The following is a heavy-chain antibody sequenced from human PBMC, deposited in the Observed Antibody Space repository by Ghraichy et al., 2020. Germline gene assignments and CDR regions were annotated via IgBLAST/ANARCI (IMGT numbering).Heavy chain of an antibody. CDR2: IIPMSGTA. CDR3: ARAPIEWLSLRDYSYYYMDV. Sequence: SVKVSCKASGGNFNTYAISWVRQAPGQGLEWMGGIIPMSGTANYAQKFQDRVTITADKFTRTVYMEVTSLTSEDTAVYYCARAPIEWLSLRDYSYYYMDVWGKGTTVAVSS. D-gene: IGHD3-3*01. CDR1: GGNFNTYA. V-gene: IGHV1-69*06. J-gene: IGHJ6*03.